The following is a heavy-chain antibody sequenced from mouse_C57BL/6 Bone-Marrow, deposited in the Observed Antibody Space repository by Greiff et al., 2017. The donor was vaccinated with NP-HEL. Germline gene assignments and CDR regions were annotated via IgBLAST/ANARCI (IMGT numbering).Heavy chain of an antibody. J-gene: IGHJ3*01. Sequence: VQLQQSGAELVRPGSSVKLSCKASGYTFTSYWMDWVKQRPGQGLEWIGNIYPSDSETHYNQKFKDKATLTVDKSSSTAYMQLSSLTSEDSAVYYCARSGNYYGSPGFAYWGQGTLVTVSA. V-gene: IGHV1-61*01. D-gene: IGHD1-1*01. CDR3: ARSGNYYGSPGFAY. CDR2: IYPSDSET. CDR1: GYTFTSYW.